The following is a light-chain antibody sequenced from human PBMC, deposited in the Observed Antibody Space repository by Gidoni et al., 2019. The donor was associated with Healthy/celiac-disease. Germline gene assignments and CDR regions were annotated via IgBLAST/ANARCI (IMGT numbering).Light chain of an antibody. CDR2: GAS. CDR3: QQYNNWHPWT. V-gene: IGKV3-15*01. Sequence: EIVITQSPATLSVSPGERATLSCRASQSVSSNLAWYQQKPGQAPRLLIYGASTRATGIPARVSGSGSGTEFTLTISSLQSEDFAVYYCQQYNNWHPWTFGQGTKVEIK. J-gene: IGKJ1*01. CDR1: QSVSSN.